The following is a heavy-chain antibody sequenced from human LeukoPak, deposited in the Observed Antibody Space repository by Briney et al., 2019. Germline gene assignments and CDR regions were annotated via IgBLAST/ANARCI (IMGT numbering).Heavy chain of an antibody. Sequence: SETLSLTCAVYGGSFSGYYWSWIRQPPGKGLEWIGSIYYSGSTYYNPSLKSRVTISVDTSKNQFSLKLSSVTAADTAVYYCARHSSIAVAGFIHWGQGTLVTVSS. CDR2: IYYSGST. V-gene: IGHV4-34*01. J-gene: IGHJ4*02. CDR3: ARHSSIAVAGFIH. CDR1: GGSFSGYY. D-gene: IGHD6-19*01.